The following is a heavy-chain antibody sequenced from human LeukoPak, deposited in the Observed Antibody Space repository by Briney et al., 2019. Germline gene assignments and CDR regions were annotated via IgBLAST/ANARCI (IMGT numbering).Heavy chain of an antibody. V-gene: IGHV4-30-2*01. CDR2: IYHSGST. CDR3: AQYLATRAFDI. CDR1: GGSISSGGYY. Sequence: SQTLSLTCTVSGGSISSGGYYWSWIRRPPGKGLEWSGYIYHSGSTDYNPSLRSRVTISVDTSKNQFSLRLSSETAADTAVYYCAQYLATRAFDIWGQGTMVTVSS. D-gene: IGHD4-11*01. J-gene: IGHJ3*02.